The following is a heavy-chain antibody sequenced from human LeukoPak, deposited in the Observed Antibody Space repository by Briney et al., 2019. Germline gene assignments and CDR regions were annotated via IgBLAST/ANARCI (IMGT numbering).Heavy chain of an antibody. V-gene: IGHV4-39*01. CDR2: IYYSGST. D-gene: IGHD3-22*01. CDR1: GGSISSSSYY. Sequence: PSETLSLTCTVSGGSISSSSYYWGWIRQPPGKGLEWIGSIYYSGSTYYNPSLKSRVTISVGTSKNQFSLKLSSVTAADTAVYYCARHYYDSSGYYPADRDAFDIWGQGTMVTVSS. CDR3: ARHYYDSSGYYPADRDAFDI. J-gene: IGHJ3*02.